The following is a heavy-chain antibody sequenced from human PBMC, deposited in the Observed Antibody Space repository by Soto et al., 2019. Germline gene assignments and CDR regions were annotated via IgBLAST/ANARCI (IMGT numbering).Heavy chain of an antibody. V-gene: IGHV1-69*13. D-gene: IGHD6-13*01. CDR3: ARPVDPYSSSRRENWFDP. CDR2: IIPIFGTA. J-gene: IGHJ5*02. CDR1: GGTFSSYA. Sequence: VASVKVSCKASGGTFSSYAISWVRQAPGQGLEWMGGIIPIFGTANYAQKFQGRVTITADESTSTAYMELSSLRSEDTAVYYCARPVDPYSSSRRENWFDPWGQGTLVTVSS.